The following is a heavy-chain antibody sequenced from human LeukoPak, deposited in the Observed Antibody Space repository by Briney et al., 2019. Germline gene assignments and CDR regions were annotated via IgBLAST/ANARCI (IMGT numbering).Heavy chain of an antibody. CDR2: IYYSGST. D-gene: IGHD3-22*01. Sequence: PSETLSLTCTVSGGSINSYYWSWIRQPPGKGLEWIGYIYYSGSTNYNPSLKSRVTISADTSKNQFSLKLSSVTAADTAVYYCARHQSMIVTGGFDYWGQGTLVTVSS. J-gene: IGHJ4*02. V-gene: IGHV4-59*01. CDR1: GGSINSYY. CDR3: ARHQSMIVTGGFDY.